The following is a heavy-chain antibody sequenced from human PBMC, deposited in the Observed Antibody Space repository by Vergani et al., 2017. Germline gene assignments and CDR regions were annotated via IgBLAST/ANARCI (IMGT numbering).Heavy chain of an antibody. V-gene: IGHV3-53*01. D-gene: IGHD6-13*01. Sequence: EVQLVESGGGLIQPGGSLRLSCAASGFTVSSNYMSWVRQAPGKGLEWVSVIYSGGSTYYADSVKGRFTISRDNSKNTLYLQMNSLRAEDTAVYYCARERPAAGPYFDYWGQGTLVTVSS. CDR3: ARERPAAGPYFDY. CDR2: IYSGGST. CDR1: GFTVSSNY. J-gene: IGHJ4*02.